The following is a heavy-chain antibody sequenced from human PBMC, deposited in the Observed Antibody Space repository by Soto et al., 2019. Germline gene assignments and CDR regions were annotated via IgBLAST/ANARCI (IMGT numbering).Heavy chain of an antibody. CDR2: IYYSGST. CDR3: ARGQEHIGGNSEIDAFDI. CDR1: GGSISSGDYY. Sequence: SETLSLTCTGSGGSISSGDYYWSWIRQPPGKGLEWIGYIYYSGSTYYNPSLKSRVTISVDTSKNQFSLKLSSVTAADTAVYYCARGQEHIGGNSEIDAFDIWGQGTMVTVSS. J-gene: IGHJ3*02. D-gene: IGHD2-21*02. V-gene: IGHV4-30-4*01.